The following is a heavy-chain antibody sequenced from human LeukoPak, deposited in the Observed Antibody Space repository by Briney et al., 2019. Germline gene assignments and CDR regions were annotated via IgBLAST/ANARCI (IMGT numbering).Heavy chain of an antibody. D-gene: IGHD5-18*01. V-gene: IGHV3-11*01. CDR1: GFTFSDYN. CDR3: ASGAKGGYSYGPQTYYFDY. CDR2: ISRSGSTK. Sequence: GGSLRLSCAASGFTFSDYNMRWIRQAPGRGLEWVSSISRSGSTKYYADSVKGRFTISRDNAKNSLFLQMNSLRAEDTAVYYCASGAKGGYSYGPQTYYFDYWGQGTLVTVSS. J-gene: IGHJ4*02.